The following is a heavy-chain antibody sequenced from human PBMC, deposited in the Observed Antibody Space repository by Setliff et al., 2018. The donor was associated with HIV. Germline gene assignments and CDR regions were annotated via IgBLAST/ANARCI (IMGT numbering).Heavy chain of an antibody. CDR3: ARRRSPPSGFYSKYYMDV. CDR2: ISYSGST. Sequence: TLSLTCTVSGGSISSFFWSWIRQPPGKGLEWIGHISYSGSTNYNPSLKSRVTISVDTSKNQFSLKLTSVTAADTAVYYCARRRSPPSGFYSKYYMDVWGKGTTVTV. CDR1: GGSISSFF. J-gene: IGHJ6*03. D-gene: IGHD3-22*01. V-gene: IGHV4-59*08.